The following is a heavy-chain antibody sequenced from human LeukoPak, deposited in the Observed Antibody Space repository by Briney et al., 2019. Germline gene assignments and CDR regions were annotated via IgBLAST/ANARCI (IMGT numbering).Heavy chain of an antibody. CDR2: IYPGDSDT. D-gene: IGHD6-19*01. CDR1: GYSFTSYW. J-gene: IGHJ3*02. V-gene: IGHV5-51*01. CDR3: ARHRGIAVAEDAFDI. Sequence: GESLQISCKGSGYSFTSYWVGWVRQLPGKGLEWMGIIYPGDSDTRYSPSFQGQVTISADKSISTAYLQWSSLKASDTAMYYCARHRGIAVAEDAFDIWGQGTMVTVSS.